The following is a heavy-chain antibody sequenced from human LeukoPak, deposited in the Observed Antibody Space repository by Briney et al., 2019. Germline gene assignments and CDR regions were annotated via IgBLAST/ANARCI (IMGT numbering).Heavy chain of an antibody. V-gene: IGHV1-46*01. D-gene: IGHD3-3*01. CDR2: INPSGGST. CDR3: ARGSPSRLFGVPLSYRWFDP. Sequence: ASVKVSCKASGYTFTSYYMHWVRQAPGQGLEWMGIINPSGGSTSYAQKFQGRVTMTRDTSTSTVYMELSSMRSEDTAVYYCARGSPSRLFGVPLSYRWFDPWGQGTLVTVSS. CDR1: GYTFTSYY. J-gene: IGHJ5*02.